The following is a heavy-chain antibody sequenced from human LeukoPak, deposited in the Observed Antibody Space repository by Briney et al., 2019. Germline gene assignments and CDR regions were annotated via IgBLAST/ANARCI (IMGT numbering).Heavy chain of an antibody. CDR1: GDTFSSYA. Sequence: GASVKVSCKASGDTFSSYAISWVRQAPRQGLEWMGGIIPIFGTANYAQKFQGRVTITADESTSTAYMELSGLRSEDTAVYYCARDSILEWSLTNYYYGMDVWGQGTTVTVSS. V-gene: IGHV1-69*13. CDR3: ARDSILEWSLTNYYYGMDV. J-gene: IGHJ6*02. CDR2: IIPIFGTA. D-gene: IGHD3-3*01.